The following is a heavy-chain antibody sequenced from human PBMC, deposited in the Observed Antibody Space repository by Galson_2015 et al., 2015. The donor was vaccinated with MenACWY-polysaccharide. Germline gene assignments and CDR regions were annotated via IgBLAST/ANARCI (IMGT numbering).Heavy chain of an antibody. J-gene: IGHJ2*01. Sequence: LRLSCAASGFTFSSFWLSWVRQAPGKGLEWVAIIKQDGSEKYYVDSVKGRFSISRDNAKNSLYLQMNSLRSEDTAVYYCARDPLDSSGYTRGSVFDLWGRGTLVTVSS. CDR2: IKQDGSEK. D-gene: IGHD3-22*01. CDR3: ARDPLDSSGYTRGSVFDL. V-gene: IGHV3-7*01. CDR1: GFTFSSFW.